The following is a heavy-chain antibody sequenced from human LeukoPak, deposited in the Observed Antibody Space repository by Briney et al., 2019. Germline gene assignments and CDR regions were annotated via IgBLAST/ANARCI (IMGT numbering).Heavy chain of an antibody. Sequence: GGSLRLSCAASGFTFSSYWMSWVRQAPGKGLEWVANIKQDGSEKYYVDSVKGRFTISRDNAKNSLYLQMNSLRAEDTAVYCCARGLPNSYAALMYYFDYWGQGTLVTVSS. J-gene: IGHJ4*02. CDR3: ARGLPNSYAALMYYFDY. CDR1: GFTFSSYW. D-gene: IGHD6-6*01. V-gene: IGHV3-7*01. CDR2: IKQDGSEK.